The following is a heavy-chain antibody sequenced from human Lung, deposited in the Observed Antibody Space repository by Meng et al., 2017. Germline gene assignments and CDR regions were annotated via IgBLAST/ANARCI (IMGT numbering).Heavy chain of an antibody. D-gene: IGHD4-11*01. V-gene: IGHV4-34*01. CDR3: ARGPTTMAHDFDY. CDR2: INHSGST. J-gene: IGHJ4*02. Sequence: QVLTQHGGSGLLTPSETLSVTCVFSGGSFSDYYWSWIRQPPGKGLEWIGEINHSGSTNYNPSLESRATISVDTSQNNLSLKLSSVTAADSAVYYCARGPTTMAHDFDYWGQGTLVTVSS. CDR1: GGSFSDYY.